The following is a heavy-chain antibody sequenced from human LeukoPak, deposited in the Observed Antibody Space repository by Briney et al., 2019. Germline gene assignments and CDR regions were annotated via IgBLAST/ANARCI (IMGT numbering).Heavy chain of an antibody. CDR1: GYTFTSYG. CDR3: AREIAAAAGSNWFDP. Sequence: GASVKLSCKASGYTFTSYGISWVRQAPGQGLEWRGWISAYNGNTNYAQKLQGRVTMTTDTSTSTAYMELRSLRSDDTAVYYCAREIAAAAGSNWFDPWGQGTLVTVSS. CDR2: ISAYNGNT. J-gene: IGHJ5*02. V-gene: IGHV1-18*01. D-gene: IGHD6-13*01.